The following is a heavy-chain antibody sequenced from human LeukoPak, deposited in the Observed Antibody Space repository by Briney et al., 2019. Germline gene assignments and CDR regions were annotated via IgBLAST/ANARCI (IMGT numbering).Heavy chain of an antibody. CDR1: GFTFSDYY. J-gene: IGHJ5*02. Sequence: GGSLRRSCAASGFTFSDYYMSWIRQAPGEGLEWVSYISSSGSTIYYADSVKGRFTISRDNAKNSLYLQMNSLRAEDTAVYYCARLSRFGEENNWFDPWGQGTLVTVSS. D-gene: IGHD3-10*01. CDR3: ARLSRFGEENNWFDP. CDR2: ISSSGSTI. V-gene: IGHV3-11*01.